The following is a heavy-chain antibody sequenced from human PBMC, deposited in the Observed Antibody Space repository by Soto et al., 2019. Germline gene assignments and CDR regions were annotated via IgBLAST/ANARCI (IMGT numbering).Heavy chain of an antibody. D-gene: IGHD3-22*01. V-gene: IGHV3-33*01. Sequence: QVQLVESGGGVVQPGRSLRLSCAASGFTFSSYGMHWVRQAPGKGLEWVAVIWYDGSNKYYADSVKGRFTISRDNSKNTLYLQMNSLRAEDTAVYYCARELDDSSGYYYGRYYYGMDVWGQGTTVTVSS. CDR3: ARELDDSSGYYYGRYYYGMDV. J-gene: IGHJ6*02. CDR1: GFTFSSYG. CDR2: IWYDGSNK.